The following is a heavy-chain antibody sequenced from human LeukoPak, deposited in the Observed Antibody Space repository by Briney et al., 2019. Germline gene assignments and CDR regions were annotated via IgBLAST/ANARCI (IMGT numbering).Heavy chain of an antibody. Sequence: DPSETLSLTCTVSGGSISSYYWSWIRQPPGKGLEWIGYIYYSGSTNYNPSLKSRVTISVDTSKNQFSLKLSSVTAADTAVYYCATGSSSTLYYFDYWGQGTLVTVSS. CDR2: IYYSGST. CDR1: GGSISSYY. V-gene: IGHV4-59*01. D-gene: IGHD6-13*01. J-gene: IGHJ4*02. CDR3: ATGSSSTLYYFDY.